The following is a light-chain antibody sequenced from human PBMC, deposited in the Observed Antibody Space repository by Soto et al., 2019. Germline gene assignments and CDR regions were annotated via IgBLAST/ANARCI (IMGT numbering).Light chain of an antibody. CDR3: QQYNTWPFT. CDR1: QSVSSN. J-gene: IGKJ3*01. CDR2: GAS. V-gene: IGKV3-15*01. Sequence: EVVMTQSPATLSVSPGERATLYCRASQSVSSNLAWYQQKLGQAPRLLINGASTRATGVAARFSGSGSGTEFTLTINSLQSEDSAVYFCQQYNTWPFTFGPGTKVDIK.